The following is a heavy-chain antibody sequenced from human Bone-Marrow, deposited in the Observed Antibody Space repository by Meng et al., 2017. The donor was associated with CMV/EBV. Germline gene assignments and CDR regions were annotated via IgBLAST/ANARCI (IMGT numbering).Heavy chain of an antibody. D-gene: IGHD4-11*01. CDR3: ARTTVTTNPYYYYYYGMDV. Sequence: GSLRLSCAVYGGSFSGYYWSWIRQSPGKGLEWIGEINHSGSTNYNPSLKSRVTISVDTSKNQFSLKLSSVTAADTAVYYCARTTVTTNPYYYYYYGMDVWGQGTTVTFYS. J-gene: IGHJ6*01. CDR1: GGSFSGYY. V-gene: IGHV4-34*01. CDR2: INHSGST.